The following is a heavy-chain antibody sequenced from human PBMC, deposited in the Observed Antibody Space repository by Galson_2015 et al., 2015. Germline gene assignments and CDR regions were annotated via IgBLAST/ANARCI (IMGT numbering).Heavy chain of an antibody. D-gene: IGHD6-19*01. CDR3: AKDLSSAWYSGGDY. J-gene: IGHJ4*02. CDR2: ISYDGSIK. V-gene: IGHV3-30*18. CDR1: GFTFNNYN. Sequence: SLRLSCAASGFTFNNYNINWVRQAPGKGLEWVAVISYDGSIKYYADSVKGRFAISRDNSKNTLSLQMDSLRAEDTAVYYCAKDLSSAWYSGGDYWGQGTLVTVSS.